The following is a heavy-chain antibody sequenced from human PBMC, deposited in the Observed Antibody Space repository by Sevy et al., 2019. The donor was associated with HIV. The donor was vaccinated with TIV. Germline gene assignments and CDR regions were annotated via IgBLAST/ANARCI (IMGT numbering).Heavy chain of an antibody. V-gene: IGHV1-18*01. CDR2: ISAYNGNT. CDR1: GYTFTSYG. D-gene: IGHD3-10*01. Sequence: ASVKVSCKASGYTFTSYGISWARQAPGQGLEWMGWISAYNGNTNYAQKLQGRVTMTTDTSTSTAYMELRSLRSDDTAVYYCARDEYLWFGAGQTEGVVFSVDPWGQGTLVTSPQ. J-gene: IGHJ5*02. CDR3: ARDEYLWFGAGQTEGVVFSVDP.